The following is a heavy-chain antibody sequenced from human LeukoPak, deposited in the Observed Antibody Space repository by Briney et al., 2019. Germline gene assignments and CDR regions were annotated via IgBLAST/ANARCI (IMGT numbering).Heavy chain of an antibody. V-gene: IGHV3-53*01. CDR2: IYSGGST. Sequence: SGGSLRLSCAASGFTVSNNYISWVRQAPGKGLEWVSVIYSGGSTKYADSVKARFTISRDNSKNTVYLQMNSLRADDTAVYYCARPPLHNWGKGTLDTVSS. J-gene: IGHJ4*02. CDR1: GFTVSNNY. CDR3: ARPPLHN.